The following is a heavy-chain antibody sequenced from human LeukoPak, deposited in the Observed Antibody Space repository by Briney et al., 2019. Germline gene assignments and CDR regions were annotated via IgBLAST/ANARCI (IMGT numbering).Heavy chain of an antibody. CDR1: GFIFSSHW. V-gene: IGHV3-74*01. CDR3: ARDNSPGWFGP. D-gene: IGHD4-11*01. J-gene: IGHJ5*02. Sequence: GGSLRLSCAASGFIFSSHWMHWVRRGPGKGLEWVSRIKMDGSSIDYADSVRGRFTVSRDNAKNTLYLEMNSLRVEDTAVYYCARDNSPGWFGPWGQGALVTVSS. CDR2: IKMDGSSI.